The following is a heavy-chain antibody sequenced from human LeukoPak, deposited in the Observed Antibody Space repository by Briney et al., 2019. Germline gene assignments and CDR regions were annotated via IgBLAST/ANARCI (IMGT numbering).Heavy chain of an antibody. Sequence: SETRSLTCTVSGYSISSGYYWGWIRQPPGKGLEWIGSIYHSGSTYYNPSLKSRVTISVDTSKNQFSLKLSSVTAADTAVYYCARLIAVPMYYFDYWGQGTLVTVSS. J-gene: IGHJ4*02. V-gene: IGHV4-38-2*02. CDR1: GYSISSGYY. CDR2: IYHSGST. CDR3: ARLIAVPMYYFDY. D-gene: IGHD6-19*01.